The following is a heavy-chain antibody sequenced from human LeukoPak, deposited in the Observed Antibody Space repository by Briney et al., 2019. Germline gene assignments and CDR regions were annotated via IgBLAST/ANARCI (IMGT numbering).Heavy chain of an antibody. D-gene: IGHD3-22*01. CDR1: GYTFTGYY. CDR2: ISAYNGDT. J-gene: IGHJ4*02. Sequence: EASVKVSCKASGYTFTGYYMHWVRQAPGQGLEWLGWISAYNGDTNYAQKLQGRVTMTTDTSTGTAYMELRSLRSDDTAVYYCARHYYDSGGYNSAFDYWGQGTLVTVSS. V-gene: IGHV1-18*04. CDR3: ARHYYDSGGYNSAFDY.